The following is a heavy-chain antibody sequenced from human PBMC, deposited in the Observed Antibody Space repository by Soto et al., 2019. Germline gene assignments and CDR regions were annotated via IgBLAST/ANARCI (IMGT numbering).Heavy chain of an antibody. CDR3: TRGSQESYPGSRIFDF. CDR2: VSDTGVLT. CDR1: GFTFSGYS. Sequence: GGSLRLSCAASGFTFSGYSLSCVRQAPGKGLEWFASVSDTGVLTNYADSVQGRFIISRDNSKNTLYLQMNSLGAEDTAVYFCTRGSQESYPGSRIFDFWGRGTLVNVSS. D-gene: IGHD3-10*01. V-gene: IGHV3-23*01. J-gene: IGHJ4*02.